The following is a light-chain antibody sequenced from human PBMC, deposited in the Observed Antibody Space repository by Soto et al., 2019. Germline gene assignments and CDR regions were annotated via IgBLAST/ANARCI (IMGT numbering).Light chain of an antibody. Sequence: DIQMTQSPSSLSASVRDTVTITCRASQSISVHLNWYQQKPGEVPKLLIYAASNLHSGVPSRFSGSGSEKDFALIISSLQPEDFATYYCQQSYITPYTFGQGNRLEIK. J-gene: IGKJ2*01. CDR1: QSISVH. CDR3: QQSYITPYT. V-gene: IGKV1-39*01. CDR2: AAS.